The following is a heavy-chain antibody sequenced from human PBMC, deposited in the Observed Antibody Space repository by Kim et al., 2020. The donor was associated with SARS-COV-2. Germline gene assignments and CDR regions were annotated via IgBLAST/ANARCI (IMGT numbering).Heavy chain of an antibody. Sequence: SETLSLTCAVYGGSFSGFYWSWIRQPPGKGLEWIGEINHAGRTSHSPSLESRVSMSIDTSKNQFSLKLNSLTAADTAVYYCARGSAGSTVPASSFCFLDVWGKGTTVTVSS. CDR1: GGSFSGFY. J-gene: IGHJ6*04. V-gene: IGHV4-34*01. D-gene: IGHD4-17*01. CDR2: INHAGRT. CDR3: ARGSAGSTVPASSFCFLDV.